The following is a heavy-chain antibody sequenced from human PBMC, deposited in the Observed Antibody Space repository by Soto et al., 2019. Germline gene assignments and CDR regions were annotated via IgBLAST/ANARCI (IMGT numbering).Heavy chain of an antibody. CDR3: AKDILQSDPHGMDV. CDR1: GFTFRSYG. J-gene: IGHJ6*02. Sequence: PGGSLRLSCAASGFTFRSYGMHWVRQAPGKGLEWVAVISYDGTNKYYTDSVKGRFTISRDSSKNTLYLQMNSLRAEDTAVYYCAKDILQSDPHGMDVWGQGTTVTVSS. V-gene: IGHV3-30*18. CDR2: ISYDGTNK.